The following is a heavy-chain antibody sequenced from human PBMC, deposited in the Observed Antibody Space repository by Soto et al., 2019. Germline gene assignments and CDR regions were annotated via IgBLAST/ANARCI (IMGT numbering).Heavy chain of an antibody. J-gene: IGHJ4*02. Sequence: QVQLVESGGGLVKPGGSLRLSCAASGFTFSDYYMSWIRQAPGKGLEWVSYISSSSSYTNYADSVKGRFTISRDNAKNSLYLQMNSLRAEDTAVYYCARDLYGGAAAPFDYRGQGTLVTVSS. D-gene: IGHD6-13*01. V-gene: IGHV3-11*06. CDR1: GFTFSDYY. CDR3: ARDLYGGAAAPFDY. CDR2: ISSSSSYT.